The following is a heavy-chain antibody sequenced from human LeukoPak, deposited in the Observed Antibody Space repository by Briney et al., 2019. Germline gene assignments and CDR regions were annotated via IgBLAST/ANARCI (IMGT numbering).Heavy chain of an antibody. Sequence: ASVKVSCKASGYTFTGYYVHWVRQAPGQGLEWMGWINPHSGDTSYAQNFQGRVTMTRDTSISTVYMELSRLRSDDTAVYYCARARILATMVRGGLGDWGQGTLVTVSS. J-gene: IGHJ4*02. CDR3: ARARILATMVRGGLGD. V-gene: IGHV1-2*02. D-gene: IGHD3-10*01. CDR1: GYTFTGYY. CDR2: INPHSGDT.